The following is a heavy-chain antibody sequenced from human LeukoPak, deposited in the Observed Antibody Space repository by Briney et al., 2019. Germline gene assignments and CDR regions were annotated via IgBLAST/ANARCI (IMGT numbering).Heavy chain of an antibody. CDR1: GGSISSNY. Sequence: SETLSLTCTVSGGSISSNYWSWIRQPPGKGLEWIGWIYYSGSTTYNPSLKSRVTMSLDTSKTQFSLKLSSVTAADTAVYYCARQIDDYVYFDYWGQGTLVTVSS. CDR3: ARQIDDYVYFDY. CDR2: IYYSGST. D-gene: IGHD3-16*01. J-gene: IGHJ4*02. V-gene: IGHV4-59*08.